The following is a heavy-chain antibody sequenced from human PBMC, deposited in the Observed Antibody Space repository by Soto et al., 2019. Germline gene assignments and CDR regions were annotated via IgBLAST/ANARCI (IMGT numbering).Heavy chain of an antibody. CDR3: AREGRLHWFES. CDR1: GYTFTSYD. J-gene: IGHJ5*01. Sequence: ASVKVSCKASGYTFTSYDINWVRQATGQGLEWMGIINPSGGRPSYAQQFQDKVTMTRDRSTSTVYMELSSLSAADTAVYFCAREGRLHWFESWGQGTLVTVSS. CDR2: INPSGGRP. V-gene: IGHV1-46*01.